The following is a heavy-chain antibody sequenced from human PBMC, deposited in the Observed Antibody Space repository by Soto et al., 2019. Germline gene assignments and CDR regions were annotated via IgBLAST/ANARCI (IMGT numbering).Heavy chain of an antibody. Sequence: QVQLVQSGAEEKKPGASVKVSCKASGYTFTDYAIHWVRQAPGQSLEWMGWINAGNGNTKYSQKFQGRVTITRDTSATTAYMELSSLRAEDTAVYYCARELLWYGVEPYYFGMDVWGQGTTVTVSS. CDR2: INAGNGNT. CDR3: ARELLWYGVEPYYFGMDV. D-gene: IGHD3-10*01. V-gene: IGHV1-3*05. J-gene: IGHJ6*02. CDR1: GYTFTDYA.